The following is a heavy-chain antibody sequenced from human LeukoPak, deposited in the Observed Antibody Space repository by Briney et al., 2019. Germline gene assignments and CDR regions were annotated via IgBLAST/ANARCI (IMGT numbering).Heavy chain of an antibody. V-gene: IGHV4-59*01. CDR2: IYYSGST. CDR3: ARVDRIAVAGTDYMDV. D-gene: IGHD6-19*01. Sequence: SETLSLTCTVSGGSISSYYWSWIRQPPGKGLEWVGYIYYSGSTNYNPSLQSRVTISVDTSKNQFSLKLSSVTAADTAVYYCARVDRIAVAGTDYMDVWGKGTTVTISS. J-gene: IGHJ6*03. CDR1: GGSISSYY.